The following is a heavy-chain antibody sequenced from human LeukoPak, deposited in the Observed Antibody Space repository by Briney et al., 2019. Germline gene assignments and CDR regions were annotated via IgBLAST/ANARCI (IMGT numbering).Heavy chain of an antibody. CDR1: GFTFSSYA. D-gene: IGHD1-14*01. Sequence: GGSLRLSCAASGFTFSSYAMHWVRQAPGKGLEWVAVISYDGSNKYYADSVKGRFTISRDNSDNTLYLQMNSLRAEDTAVYYCARTYPDLHAFDIWGQGTMVTVSS. J-gene: IGHJ3*02. CDR3: ARTYPDLHAFDI. V-gene: IGHV3-30*04. CDR2: ISYDGSNK.